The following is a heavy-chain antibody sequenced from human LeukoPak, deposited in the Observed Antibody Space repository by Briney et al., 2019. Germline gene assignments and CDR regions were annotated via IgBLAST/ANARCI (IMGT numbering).Heavy chain of an antibody. J-gene: IGHJ4*02. Sequence: SETLSLTCTVSGGSISSGSYYWSWIRQPAGKGLEWIGRIYTSGSTNYNPSLKSRATISVDTSKNQFSLKLSSVTAADTAVYYCARGGPFWSGFDYWGQGTLVTVSS. CDR1: GGSISSGSYY. V-gene: IGHV4-61*02. CDR2: IYTSGST. D-gene: IGHD3-3*01. CDR3: ARGGPFWSGFDY.